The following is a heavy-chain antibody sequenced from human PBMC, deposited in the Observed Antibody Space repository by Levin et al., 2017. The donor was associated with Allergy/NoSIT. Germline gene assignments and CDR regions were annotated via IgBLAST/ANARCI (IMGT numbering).Heavy chain of an antibody. Sequence: GESLKISCKGSGYSFTSYWIGWVRQMPGKGLEWMGIIYPGDSDTRYSPSFQGQVTISADKSISTAYLQWSSLKASDTAMYYCASSPVNDEPPYYFDYWGQGTLVTVSS. CDR2: IYPGDSDT. V-gene: IGHV5-51*01. D-gene: IGHD1-1*01. CDR1: GYSFTSYW. J-gene: IGHJ4*02. CDR3: ASSPVNDEPPYYFDY.